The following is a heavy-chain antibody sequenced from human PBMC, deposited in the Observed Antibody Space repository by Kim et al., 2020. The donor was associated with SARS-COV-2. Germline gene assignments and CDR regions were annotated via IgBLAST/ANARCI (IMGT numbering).Heavy chain of an antibody. V-gene: IGHV1-2*02. D-gene: IGHD3-3*01. Sequence: ASVKVSCKASGYTFTGYYMHWVRQAPGQGLEWMGIINPNSGGTNYAQKFQGRVTMTRDTSISTAYMELSSLRSDDTAVYYCARGWVADFVFSSYYYYGMDVWGQGTTVTVSS. J-gene: IGHJ6*02. CDR3: ARGWVADFVFSSYYYYGMDV. CDR1: GYTFTGYY. CDR2: INPNSGGT.